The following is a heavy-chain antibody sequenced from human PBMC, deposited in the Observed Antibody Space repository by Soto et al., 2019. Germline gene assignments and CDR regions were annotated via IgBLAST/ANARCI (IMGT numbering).Heavy chain of an antibody. CDR1: GGSISSEGYY. V-gene: IGHV4-31*03. J-gene: IGHJ2*01. D-gene: IGHD2-8*01. Sequence: QVQLQESGPGLVKPSQTLSLTCTVSGGSISSEGYYWSWIRQHPGKGLEWIGYIYHSGGTYYNPSLKRRLSIVVVXSKNQFSLKLTSVTAADTAVYYCARGVPYNWYLNLWGRGTLVTVSS. CDR3: ARGVPYNWYLNL. CDR2: IYHSGGT.